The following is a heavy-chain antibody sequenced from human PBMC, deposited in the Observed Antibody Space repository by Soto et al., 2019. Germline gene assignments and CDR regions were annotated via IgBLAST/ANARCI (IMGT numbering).Heavy chain of an antibody. Sequence: PGGSXRLFCASSGVTFNIYEINLFRHAPGKGLEFVSYINSGGTNIYYAESLNGRFTISREKAKNSLHLKMNRLRDEDQPVYYCARDKGADKGEIEKRGQGILV. V-gene: IGHV3-48*03. CDR1: GVTFNIYE. J-gene: IGHJ4*02. D-gene: IGHD3-16*01. CDR3: ARDKGADKGEIEK. CDR2: INSGGTNI.